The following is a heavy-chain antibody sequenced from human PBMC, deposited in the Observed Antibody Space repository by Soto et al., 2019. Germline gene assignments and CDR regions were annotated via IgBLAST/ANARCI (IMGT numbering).Heavy chain of an antibody. V-gene: IGHV4-39*02. D-gene: IGHD2-8*02. CDR1: GSSITSSSFY. Sequence: SETLSLTCTVSGSSITSSSFYWGWIRQPPGKGLEWIGIIYYSGSTYYNPSLKSRVTMSVDTSKSQFSLKLTSVTAADTAVYYCARDKITGLFDYWGQGTLVTVSS. J-gene: IGHJ4*02. CDR3: ARDKITGLFDY. CDR2: IYYSGST.